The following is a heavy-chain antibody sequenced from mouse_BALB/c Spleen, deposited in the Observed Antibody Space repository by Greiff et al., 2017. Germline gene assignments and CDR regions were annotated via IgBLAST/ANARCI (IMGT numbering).Heavy chain of an antibody. Sequence: QVQLQQSGAELVRPGTSVKVSCKASGYAFTNYLIEWVKQRPGQGLEWIGVINPGSGGTNYNEKFKGKATLTADKSSSTAYMQLSSLTSDDSAVYFCARRVWGLDYWGQGTTLTVSS. CDR2: INPGSGGT. D-gene: IGHD4-1*01. CDR1: GYAFTNYL. J-gene: IGHJ2*01. V-gene: IGHV1-54*01. CDR3: ARRVWGLDY.